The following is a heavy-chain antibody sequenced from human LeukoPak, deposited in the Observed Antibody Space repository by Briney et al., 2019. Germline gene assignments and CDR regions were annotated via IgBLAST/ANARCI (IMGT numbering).Heavy chain of an antibody. CDR2: TYYSGST. V-gene: IGHV4-39*01. D-gene: IGHD2-15*01. CDR1: GGSISSSSYY. Sequence: SETLSLTCTVSGGSISSSSYYWGWIRQPPGKGLEWIGSTYYSGSTYYNPSLKSRVTISVDTSKNQFSLKLSSVTAADTAVYYCARLAPATHWPWGQGTLVTVSS. J-gene: IGHJ5*02. CDR3: ARLAPATHWP.